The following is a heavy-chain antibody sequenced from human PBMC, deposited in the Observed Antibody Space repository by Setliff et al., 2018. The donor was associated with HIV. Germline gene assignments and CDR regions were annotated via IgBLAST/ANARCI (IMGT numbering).Heavy chain of an antibody. Sequence: PSETLSLTCTVSGGSISSGSYYGSWIRQPAGKGLGWIGHIYTSGNTNYNPSLKSRVTISVDTSKNQFSLKLSSVTAADTAVYYCARGSLYSSSSCFDYWGQGTLVTVSS. CDR1: GGSISSGSYY. CDR3: ARGSLYSSSSCFDY. V-gene: IGHV4-61*09. CDR2: IYTSGNT. D-gene: IGHD6-13*01. J-gene: IGHJ4*02.